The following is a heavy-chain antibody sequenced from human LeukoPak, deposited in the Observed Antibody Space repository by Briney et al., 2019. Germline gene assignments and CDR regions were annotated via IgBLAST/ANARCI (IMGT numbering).Heavy chain of an antibody. CDR1: GGSISSYY. CDR2: IYYSGST. V-gene: IGHV4-39*07. Sequence: PSETLSLTCTVSGGSISSYYWGWIRQPPGKGLEWIGSIYYSGSTYYNPSLKSRVTISVDTSKNQFSLKLSSVTAADTAVYYCARGGVLRYFDNPSMDVWGKGTTVTISS. D-gene: IGHD3-9*01. J-gene: IGHJ6*04. CDR3: ARGGVLRYFDNPSMDV.